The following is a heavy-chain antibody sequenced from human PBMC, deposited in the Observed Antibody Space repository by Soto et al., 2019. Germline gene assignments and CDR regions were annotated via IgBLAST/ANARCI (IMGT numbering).Heavy chain of an antibody. V-gene: IGHV5-10-1*01. Sequence: GESLKISCNGSGYSFTSYWISWVRQMPGKGLEWMGRIDPSDSYTNYSPSFQGHVTISADKSISTAYLQWSSLKASDTAMYYCARGGERITMIVVVPEPYDYWGQGTLVTVYS. J-gene: IGHJ4*02. D-gene: IGHD3-22*01. CDR2: IDPSDSYT. CDR1: GYSFTSYW. CDR3: ARGGERITMIVVVPEPYDY.